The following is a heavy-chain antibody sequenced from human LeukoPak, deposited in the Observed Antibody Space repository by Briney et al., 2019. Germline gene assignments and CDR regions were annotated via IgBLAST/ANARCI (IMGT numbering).Heavy chain of an antibody. J-gene: IGHJ3*02. CDR3: ARETDNTWAYAFDI. CDR1: GFSLSVYE. CDR2: ITTSGFTI. Sequence: GGSLRLSCAASGFSLSVYEMVWVRQAPGRGLEWVSSITTSGFTISYADSVKGRFAISRDKAKNSLFLQMNNLRAEDTAVYYCARETDNTWAYAFDIWGQGTMVTVSS. D-gene: IGHD1-14*01. V-gene: IGHV3-48*03.